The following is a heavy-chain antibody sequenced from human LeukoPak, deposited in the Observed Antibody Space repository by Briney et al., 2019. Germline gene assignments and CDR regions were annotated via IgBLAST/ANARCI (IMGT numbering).Heavy chain of an antibody. D-gene: IGHD3-10*01. V-gene: IGHV4-30-4*01. CDR2: IYYSGST. Sequence: SETLSLTCTVSGGSISSGDYYWSWIRQPPGKGLEWIGYIYYSGSTYYNPSLKSRVTISVDTSKNQFSLKLSSVTAADTAVYYCARQVRAGKSYYYGMDVWGQGTTVTVSS. CDR1: GGSISSGDYY. CDR3: ARQVRAGKSYYYGMDV. J-gene: IGHJ6*02.